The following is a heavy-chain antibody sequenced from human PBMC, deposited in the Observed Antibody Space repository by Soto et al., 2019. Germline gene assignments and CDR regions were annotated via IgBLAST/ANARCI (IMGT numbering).Heavy chain of an antibody. CDR2: IYHSGST. D-gene: IGHD4-17*01. V-gene: IGHV4-4*02. CDR1: GGSISSSNW. Sequence: QVQLQESGPGLVKPSGTLSLTCAVSGGSISSSNWWSWVRQPPGKGLEWIGEIYHSGSTNYNPSLKSAVTISVDKYPTQCALQFSSLTAADAGVYYCARDGTTTAPGGWFDPWGQGTMVTVSS. CDR3: ARDGTTTAPGGWFDP. J-gene: IGHJ5*02.